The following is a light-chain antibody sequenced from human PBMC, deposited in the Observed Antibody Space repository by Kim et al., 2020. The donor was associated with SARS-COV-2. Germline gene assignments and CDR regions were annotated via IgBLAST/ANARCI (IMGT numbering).Light chain of an antibody. CDR3: QAWDRNTHNYV. CDR1: ELGIKY. Sequence: PERKDRITSTCYELGIKYVYRYRQQQGQSPVVVIYQDNHRHSGTPERFTGSSSGNTATLTISGSQAMDVADYDCQAWDRNTHNYVFGAGTKVTVL. CDR2: QDN. V-gene: IGLV3-1*01. J-gene: IGLJ1*01.